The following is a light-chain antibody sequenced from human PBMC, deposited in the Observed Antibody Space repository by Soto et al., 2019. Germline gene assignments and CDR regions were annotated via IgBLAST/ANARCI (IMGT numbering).Light chain of an antibody. CDR3: QQYSTFWT. Sequence: DIQITQSPSTLSSSVGDRVTITCLASQMIYTWLAWYQQKPGKAPKLLIYEASSLDVGVPSRFSGSGSGTEFTLTISSLQLEDFATYYCQQYSTFWTFGQGTKVDIK. J-gene: IGKJ1*01. CDR2: EAS. V-gene: IGKV1-5*03. CDR1: QMIYTW.